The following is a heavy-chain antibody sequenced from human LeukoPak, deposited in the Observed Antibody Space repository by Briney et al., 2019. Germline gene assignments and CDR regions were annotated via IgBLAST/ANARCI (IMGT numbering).Heavy chain of an antibody. CDR1: GFTFSSYE. D-gene: IGHD5-18*01. CDR2: ISSSGSTI. Sequence: PGGSLRLSCAASGFTFSSYEMNWVRQAPGKGLEWVSYISSSGSTIYYADSVKGRFTISRDNAKNPLYLQMNSLRAEDTAVYYCARDHTAMVFDYWGQGTLVTVSS. CDR3: ARDHTAMVFDY. J-gene: IGHJ4*02. V-gene: IGHV3-48*03.